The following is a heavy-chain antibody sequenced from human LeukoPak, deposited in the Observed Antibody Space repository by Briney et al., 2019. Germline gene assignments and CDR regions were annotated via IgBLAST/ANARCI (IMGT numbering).Heavy chain of an antibody. D-gene: IGHD2-15*01. V-gene: IGHV1-2*02. J-gene: IGHJ5*02. CDR3: VRRYCSGVSCSGAWFDP. CDR1: GYTFTDNH. CDR2: INPNSGGT. Sequence: ASVKVSCKAPGYTFTDNHMHWVRQAPGQGLEWMGWINPNSGGTNYAQRFQGRVTMTRDTSISTAYIELNSLRSDDTAVYYCVRRYCSGVSCSGAWFDPCGQGTLVTVSS.